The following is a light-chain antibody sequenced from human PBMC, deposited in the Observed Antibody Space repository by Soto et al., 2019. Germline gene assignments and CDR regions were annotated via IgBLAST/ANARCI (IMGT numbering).Light chain of an antibody. J-gene: IGKJ1*01. Sequence: EIVLTQSPATLSLSPGERATLSCRASQSVGSYFAWYQQKPGQAPRLLIYDASNRATGIPARFSGSVSGTNFTLPISSLEPDDFAVYYCQQRGNWPVTFGQGTRVDIK. CDR1: QSVGSY. V-gene: IGKV3-11*01. CDR2: DAS. CDR3: QQRGNWPVT.